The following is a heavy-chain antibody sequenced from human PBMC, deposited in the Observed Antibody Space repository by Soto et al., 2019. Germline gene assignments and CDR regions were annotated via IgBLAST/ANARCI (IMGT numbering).Heavy chain of an antibody. CDR2: IYYSGST. D-gene: IGHD3-9*01. CDR1: GGSISSYY. CDR3: ARNYDILTGYYISYGMDV. V-gene: IGHV4-59*01. J-gene: IGHJ6*02. Sequence: SETLSLTYTVSGGSISSYYWSWIRQPPGKGLEWIGYIYYSGSTNYNPSLKSRVTISVDTSKNQFSLKLSSVTAADTAVYYCARNYDILTGYYISYGMDVWGQGTTVTVSS.